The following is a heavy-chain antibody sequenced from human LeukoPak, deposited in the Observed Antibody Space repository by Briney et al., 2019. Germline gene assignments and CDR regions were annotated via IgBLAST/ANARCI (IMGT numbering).Heavy chain of an antibody. D-gene: IGHD6-19*01. CDR2: IYYSGST. J-gene: IGHJ3*02. CDR3: ARSGIEVAGRAFGDDAFDI. V-gene: IGHV4-59*01. Sequence: SETLSLTCTVSVGSITSYYWRWIRQPPGKGLEWIGNIYYSGSTNYNPSLKSRVIMSLDTSKNQFSLKLTSVTAADSAVYYCARSGIEVAGRAFGDDAFDIWGQGTMVTVSS. CDR1: VGSITSYY.